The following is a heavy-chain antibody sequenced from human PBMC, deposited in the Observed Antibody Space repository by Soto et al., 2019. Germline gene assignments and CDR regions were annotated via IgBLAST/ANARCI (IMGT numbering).Heavy chain of an antibody. V-gene: IGHV3-23*01. CDR2: ISGSGGTT. D-gene: IGHD6-19*01. J-gene: IGHJ3*02. Sequence: ESGGGLVLPGGSLRLSCAASGFTFSSYAMSWVRQAPGKGLEWVSAISGSGGTTYYADSVKGRFTFSRDNSKNTLYLQMNSLRAEDTAVYYCAKTANGWFSAFDIWGQGIMVTVSS. CDR3: AKTANGWFSAFDI. CDR1: GFTFSSYA.